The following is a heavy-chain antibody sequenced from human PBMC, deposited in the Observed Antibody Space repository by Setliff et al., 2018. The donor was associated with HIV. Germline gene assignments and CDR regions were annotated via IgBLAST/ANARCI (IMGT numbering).Heavy chain of an antibody. CDR1: GGSISSYY. CDR3: ARVLPYDSTGFLLYYFDN. Sequence: PSETLSLTCTVSGGSISSYYWSWIRQPPGKGLEWIGYIYYSGSTNYNPSLNSRIIISIDTSKNQFSLRLSSVTAADTAVYFCARVLPYDSTGFLLYYFDNWGQGTLVTVSS. V-gene: IGHV4-59*08. CDR2: IYYSGST. D-gene: IGHD3-22*01. J-gene: IGHJ4*02.